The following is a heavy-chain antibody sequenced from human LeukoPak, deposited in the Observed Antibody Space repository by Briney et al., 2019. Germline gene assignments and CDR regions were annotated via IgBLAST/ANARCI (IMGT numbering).Heavy chain of an antibody. Sequence: GGSLRLSCAASGFTVSSNYMSWVRQAPGKGLEWVSSINNSGGNTYYADSVRGRFTISRDNSKNTLYLQMNSLRAEDTAVYYCAKEEMGIPSEDFDYWGQGTLVTVSS. CDR1: GFTVSSNY. D-gene: IGHD7-27*01. CDR2: INNSGGNT. J-gene: IGHJ4*02. CDR3: AKEEMGIPSEDFDY. V-gene: IGHV3-23*01.